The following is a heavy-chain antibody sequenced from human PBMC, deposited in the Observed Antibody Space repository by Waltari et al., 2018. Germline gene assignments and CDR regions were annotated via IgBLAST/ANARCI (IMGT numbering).Heavy chain of an antibody. V-gene: IGHV4-39*01. D-gene: IGHD6-19*01. CDR2: IYYSWST. CDR1: GGSISSSSYS. CDR3: VSAGIAVAGGAFDI. J-gene: IGHJ3*02. Sequence: QLQLQESGPGLVKPSETLSLTCTVSGGSISSSSYSWGWIRQPPGKGLEWIGNIYYSWSTDYNPSLKSRVIISGDTSKNQFSLKLSSVTAADTAMYYCVSAGIAVAGGAFDIWGQGTMVTVSS.